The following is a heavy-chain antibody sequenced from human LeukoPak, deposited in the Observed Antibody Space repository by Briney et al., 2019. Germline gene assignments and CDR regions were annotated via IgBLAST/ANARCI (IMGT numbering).Heavy chain of an antibody. V-gene: IGHV3-9*01. CDR2: ISWNSGSI. CDR3: AKDSSGYSSSSGWFDP. J-gene: IGHJ5*02. CDR1: GFTFDDYA. Sequence: GGSLRLSCAASGFTFDDYAMHWVRHAPGKGLEWVSGISWNSGSIGYADSVKGRFTISRDNAKNSLYLQMNSLRAEDTALYYCAKDSSGYSSSSGWFDPWGQGTLVTVSS. D-gene: IGHD6-6*01.